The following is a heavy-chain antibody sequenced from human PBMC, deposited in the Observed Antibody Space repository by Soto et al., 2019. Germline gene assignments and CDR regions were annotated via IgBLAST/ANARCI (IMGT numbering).Heavy chain of an antibody. Sequence: EVQLLESGGGLVQPGGSLRLSCAASGFTFSTYAMSWVRQAPGKGLEWVSAIGGSGASTYHADSVKGRFAISRDNSKDTLDLQMNSLRAEDTAVYYCAKLVGSLSMYWGQGALVTVSS. CDR1: GFTFSTYA. CDR2: IGGSGAST. J-gene: IGHJ4*02. V-gene: IGHV3-23*01. D-gene: IGHD1-26*01. CDR3: AKLVGSLSMY.